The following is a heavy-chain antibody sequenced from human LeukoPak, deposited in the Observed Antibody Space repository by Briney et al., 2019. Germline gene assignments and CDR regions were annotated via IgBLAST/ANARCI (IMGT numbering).Heavy chain of an antibody. CDR2: ISAYNGNT. D-gene: IGHD6-19*01. J-gene: IGHJ5*02. V-gene: IGHV1-18*01. Sequence: ASVKVSCKASGYTFTSYGISWVRQAPGQGLEWMGWISAYNGNTNYAQKFQGRVTITADESTSTAYMELSSLRSEDTAVYYCARSSLGLAVAGTWWFDPWGQGTLVTVSS. CDR3: ARSSLGLAVAGTWWFDP. CDR1: GYTFTSYG.